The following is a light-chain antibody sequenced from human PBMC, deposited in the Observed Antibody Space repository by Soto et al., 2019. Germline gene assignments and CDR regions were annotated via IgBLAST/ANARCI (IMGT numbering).Light chain of an antibody. J-gene: IGKJ4*01. Sequence: EIVLTQSPATLSLSPGERDTLSCRASQSVSSQLAWYQQKPGQAPRLLIYDASNRATGIPARFSGSGSGTDFPLTISSLVPEDFAIYYCQQRSDWPLLTFGGGTTVEIK. CDR3: QQRSDWPLLT. CDR1: QSVSSQ. V-gene: IGKV3-11*01. CDR2: DAS.